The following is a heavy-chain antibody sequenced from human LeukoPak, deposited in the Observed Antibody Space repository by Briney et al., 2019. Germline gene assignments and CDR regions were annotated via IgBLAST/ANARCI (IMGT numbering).Heavy chain of an antibody. J-gene: IGHJ4*02. V-gene: IGHV1-18*01. Sequence: ASVKVSCKASGYTFTSYGISWVRQAPGQGLEWMGWISAYNGNTNYAQKLQGRVTMTTDTSTSTAYMELRSLRSDDTAVYYCARDDSGSYSRSGFDYWGQGTLVTVSS. CDR3: ARDDSGSYSRSGFDY. D-gene: IGHD1-26*01. CDR2: ISAYNGNT. CDR1: GYTFTSYG.